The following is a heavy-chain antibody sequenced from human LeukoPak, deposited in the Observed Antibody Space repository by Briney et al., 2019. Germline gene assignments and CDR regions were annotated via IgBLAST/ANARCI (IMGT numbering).Heavy chain of an antibody. CDR1: GYTFTSYY. Sequence: ASVTVSCKASGYTFTSYYIHWVRQAPGQGLEWMGIINPSGGSTIYAQKFQGRVTMTRDMSTSTVYMELSSLRSEDTAVYYCARNGPERVVDYWGQGTLVTVSS. J-gene: IGHJ4*02. CDR2: INPSGGST. CDR3: ARNGPERVVDY. V-gene: IGHV1-46*01. D-gene: IGHD3-3*01.